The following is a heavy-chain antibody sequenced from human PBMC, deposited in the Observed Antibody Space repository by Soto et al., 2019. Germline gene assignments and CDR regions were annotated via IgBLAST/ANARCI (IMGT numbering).Heavy chain of an antibody. CDR3: ARSRVTYYYDRSAFDI. J-gene: IGHJ3*02. Sequence: QVQLVQSGAEVKKPGSSVKVSCKASGGTFSSYAISWVRQAPGQGLEWMGGIIPIFGTANYAQKFQGRVTITADESTSTAYTELSSLRSEDTAVYYCARSRVTYYYDRSAFDIWGQGTMVTFSS. CDR1: GGTFSSYA. CDR2: IIPIFGTA. D-gene: IGHD3-22*01. V-gene: IGHV1-69*01.